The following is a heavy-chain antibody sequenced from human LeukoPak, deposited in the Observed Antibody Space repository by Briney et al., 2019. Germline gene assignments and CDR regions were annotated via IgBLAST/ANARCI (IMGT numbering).Heavy chain of an antibody. J-gene: IGHJ6*02. V-gene: IGHV3-53*01. CDR3: ARDHDCSGGSCYYYGMDV. Sequence: GGSLRLSCAASGFTVSSNYMSWVRQAPGKGLEWVSVIYSGGSTYYADSVKGRFTISRDNSKNTLYLQMNSLRAEDTAVYYCARDHDCSGGSCYYYGMDVWGQGTTVTVSS. CDR2: IYSGGST. CDR1: GFTVSSNY. D-gene: IGHD2-15*01.